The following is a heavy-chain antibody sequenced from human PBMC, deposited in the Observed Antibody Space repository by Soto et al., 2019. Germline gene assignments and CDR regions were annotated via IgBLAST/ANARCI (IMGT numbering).Heavy chain of an antibody. CDR2: IISIFGTT. D-gene: IGHD2-8*01. CDR1: GGTFSSYV. CDR3: ATPLAYAMRGWDGLDV. V-gene: IGHV1-69*01. J-gene: IGHJ6*02. Sequence: QVQLVQSGAEVKKPGSSVKVSCKASGGTFSSYVIGWVRQAPGQGLEWMGGIISIFGTTHYAQRFQGRVTITADESPSTAYMELSSLRSEATAVYYCATPLAYAMRGWDGLDVWGQGTTVTVSS.